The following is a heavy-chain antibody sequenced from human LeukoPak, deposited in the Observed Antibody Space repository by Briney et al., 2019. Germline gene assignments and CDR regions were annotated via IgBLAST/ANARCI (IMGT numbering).Heavy chain of an antibody. V-gene: IGHV4-61*02. CDR2: IYTSGST. CDR3: ASGSYGGILFDY. D-gene: IGHD5-18*01. Sequence: SQTLSLTCTVSGGSISSGSYYWSWIRQPAGKGLEWIGRIYTSGSTNYNPSLKSRVTISVDTSKNQFSLKLSSVTAADTAVYYCASGSYGGILFDYWGQGTLVTVSS. J-gene: IGHJ4*02. CDR1: GGSISSGSYY.